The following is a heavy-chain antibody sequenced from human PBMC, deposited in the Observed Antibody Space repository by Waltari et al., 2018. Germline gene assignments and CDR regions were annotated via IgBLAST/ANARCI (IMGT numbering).Heavy chain of an antibody. Sequence: QVQLVQSGAEVKKPGSSVKVSCNASGGTFSSYAISWVRQAPGQGLEWMGGIIPILGIANYAQKFQGRVTITADESTSTAYMELSSLRSEDTAVYYCVGGSGSLDPYWFDPWGQGTLVTVSS. CDR1: GGTFSSYA. CDR2: IIPILGIA. V-gene: IGHV1-69*04. D-gene: IGHD3-10*01. J-gene: IGHJ5*02. CDR3: VGGSGSLDPYWFDP.